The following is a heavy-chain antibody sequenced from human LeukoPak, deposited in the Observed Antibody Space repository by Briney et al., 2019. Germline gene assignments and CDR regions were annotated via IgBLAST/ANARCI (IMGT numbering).Heavy chain of an antibody. V-gene: IGHV1-69*04. CDR1: GGTFSSYA. Sequence: SVKVSCKASGGTFSSYAISWVRQAPGQGLEWMGRIIPILGMANYAQKFQGRVTITADKSTSTAYMELSSLRSEDTAVYYCARETRSSGWLTNNWFDPWGQGTLVTVSS. CDR2: IIPILGMA. D-gene: IGHD6-19*01. J-gene: IGHJ5*02. CDR3: ARETRSSGWLTNNWFDP.